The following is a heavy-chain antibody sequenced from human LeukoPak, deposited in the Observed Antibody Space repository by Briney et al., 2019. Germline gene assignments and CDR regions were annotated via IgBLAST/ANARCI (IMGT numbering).Heavy chain of an antibody. V-gene: IGHV1-69*06. CDR1: GGTFSSYA. CDR2: IIPIFGTA. CDR3: AHDVITLVRGVLGGGIY. D-gene: IGHD3-10*01. Sequence: SVKVSCKASGGTFSSYAISWVRQAPGQGLEWMGGIIPIFGTANYAQKFQGRVTITADKSTSTAYMELSSLRSEDTAVYYCAHDVITLVRGVLGGGIYWGQGTLVSVSS. J-gene: IGHJ4*02.